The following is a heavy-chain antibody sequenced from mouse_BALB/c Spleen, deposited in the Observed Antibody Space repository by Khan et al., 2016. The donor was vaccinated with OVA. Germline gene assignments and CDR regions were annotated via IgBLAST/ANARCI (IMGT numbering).Heavy chain of an antibody. CDR2: ISGDSSTI. D-gene: IGHD1-1*01. J-gene: IGHJ2*01. Sequence: EVELVESGGGLVQPGGSRKLSCAASGFTFSTYGMHWVRQAPEKGLEWVAYISGDSSTIYYGDTVKGRFTISRDNPKNTLFLQMTSLMSEDTARYYCATSYFYGYYFDYWGPGTTLTVSS. V-gene: IGHV5-17*02. CDR3: ATSYFYGYYFDY. CDR1: GFTFSTYG.